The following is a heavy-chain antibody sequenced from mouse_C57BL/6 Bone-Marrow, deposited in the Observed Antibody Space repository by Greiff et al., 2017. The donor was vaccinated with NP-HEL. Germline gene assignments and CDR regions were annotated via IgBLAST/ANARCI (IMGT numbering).Heavy chain of an antibody. CDR3: ARDHWDGWYFDV. Sequence: QVQLQQSGAELARPGASVKLSCKASGYTFTSYGISWVKQRTGPGLEWIGEIYPRSGNTYYNEKFKGKATLTADKSSSTAYMELRSLTSEDSAVYFCARDHWDGWYFDVWGTGTTVTVSS. V-gene: IGHV1-81*01. CDR2: IYPRSGNT. CDR1: GYTFTSYG. D-gene: IGHD4-1*01. J-gene: IGHJ1*03.